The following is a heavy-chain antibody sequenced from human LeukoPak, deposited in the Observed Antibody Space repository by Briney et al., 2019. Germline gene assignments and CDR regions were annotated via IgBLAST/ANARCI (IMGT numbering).Heavy chain of an antibody. CDR3: ARLPYYGDTSGYYYH. V-gene: IGHV3-66*04. CDR1: GLTFSNYA. D-gene: IGHD3-22*01. CDR2: IYPGGYT. Sequence: GGSLRLSCTASGLTFSNYAMSWVRQAPGKGLEWVSVIYPGGYTHYADSVKGRFTISRDNSKNTLYLQMNSLRAEDTALYYCARLPYYGDTSGYYYHWGQGTLVTVSS. J-gene: IGHJ5*02.